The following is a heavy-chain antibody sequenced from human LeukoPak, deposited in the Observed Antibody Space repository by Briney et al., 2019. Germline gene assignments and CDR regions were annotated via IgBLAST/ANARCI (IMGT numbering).Heavy chain of an antibody. CDR3: ARGLRPSYSSSSHVDY. CDR2: INHSGST. D-gene: IGHD6-6*01. V-gene: IGHV4-34*01. CDR1: GGSFSGYY. J-gene: IGHJ4*02. Sequence: SETLSLTCDVYGGSFSGYYWSWIRQPPGKGLEWIGEINHSGSTNYNPSLKSRVTISVDTSKNQFSLKLSSVTAADTAVYYCARGLRPSYSSSSHVDYWGQGTLVTVSS.